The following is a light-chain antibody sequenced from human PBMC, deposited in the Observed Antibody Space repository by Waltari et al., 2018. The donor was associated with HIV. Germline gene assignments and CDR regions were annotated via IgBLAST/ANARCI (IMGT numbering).Light chain of an antibody. CDR3: QQSKSFPYT. J-gene: IGKJ2*01. CDR2: ATV. V-gene: IGKV1D-12*01. CDR1: QHINPW. Sequence: DIQITQSPSSVSASVGDRVIITCWASQHINPWLAWYQQKPGKAPKLLIYATVNLQNGVPSGFSGSGSGTEFTLSITNLQPDDFATYYCQQSKSFPYTFGQGTNVEIK.